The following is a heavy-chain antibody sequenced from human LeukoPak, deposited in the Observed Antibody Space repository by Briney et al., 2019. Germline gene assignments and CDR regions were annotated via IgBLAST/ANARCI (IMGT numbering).Heavy chain of an antibody. J-gene: IGHJ5*02. V-gene: IGHV3-7*03. CDR1: GFTFSSYW. D-gene: IGHD5-18*01. CDR3: ARDPGDRAIDRWFDP. CDR2: IKEDGSEK. Sequence: GGSLRLSCGASGFTFSSYWMSWVRQAPGKGLEGVANIKEDGSEKYYVDSVKGRFIISRDNAKNSLYLHMNDLRAEDTAVYYCARDPGDRAIDRWFDPWGQGTLVIVSS.